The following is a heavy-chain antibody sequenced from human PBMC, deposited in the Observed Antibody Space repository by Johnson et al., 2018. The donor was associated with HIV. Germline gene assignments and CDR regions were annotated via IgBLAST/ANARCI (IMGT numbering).Heavy chain of an antibody. J-gene: IGHJ3*02. CDR1: GFTFSSYA. Sequence: QVQLVESGGGVVQPGRSLRLSCAASGFTFSSYAMHWVRQAPGKGLEWVALISYDGSNKYYADSVKGRFIISRDTSKNTLYLQMNSLRAEDTAVYYCARDGPYYDSSGYYYGTVFYAFDIWGQGTMVTVSS. CDR2: ISYDGSNK. D-gene: IGHD3-22*01. CDR3: ARDGPYYDSSGYYYGTVFYAFDI. V-gene: IGHV3-30*04.